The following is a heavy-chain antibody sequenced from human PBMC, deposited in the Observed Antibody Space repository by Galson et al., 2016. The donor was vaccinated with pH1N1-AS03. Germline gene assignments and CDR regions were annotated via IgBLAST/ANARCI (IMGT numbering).Heavy chain of an antibody. D-gene: IGHD1-1*01. CDR1: GFSLHTNGVG. V-gene: IGHV2-5*01. CDR2: IYWNSEK. CDR3: ARDFNWRIDY. J-gene: IGHJ4*02. Sequence: PALVKPTQTLMLTCDFSGFSLHTNGVGVGWIRQPPGKPLEWLALIYWNSEKRYNPFLKGRLTITKDTSKNQVVLTMTNMAPGDTATYFCARDFNWRIDYWGQGTLVTVSS.